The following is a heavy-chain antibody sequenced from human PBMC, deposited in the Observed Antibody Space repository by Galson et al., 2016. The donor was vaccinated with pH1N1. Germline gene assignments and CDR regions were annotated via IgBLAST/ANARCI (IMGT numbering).Heavy chain of an antibody. V-gene: IGHV3-7*01. J-gene: IGHJ4*02. CDR1: GFTFSSFW. D-gene: IGHD3-22*01. CDR2: IKQDGSEK. Sequence: SLRLSCAAPGFTFSSFWMTWVRQAPGKGLEWVANIKQDGSEKNYVDSLKGRFTISRDNAKNSLYPQMNSLRAEDTAVYYCTRKIGADWGQGTLVTVSS. CDR3: TRKIGAD.